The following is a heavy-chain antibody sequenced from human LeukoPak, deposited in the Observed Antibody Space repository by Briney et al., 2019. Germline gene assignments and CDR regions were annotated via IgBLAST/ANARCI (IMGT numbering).Heavy chain of an antibody. D-gene: IGHD4-17*01. J-gene: IGHJ5*02. Sequence: GGSLRLSCAASGFTVSSNYMSWVRQAPGKGLEWVSVIYSGGSTYYADSVKGRFTISRDNSKNTLYLQMNSPRAEDTAVYYCARETDYGDYEAFDPWGQGTLVTVSS. V-gene: IGHV3-53*01. CDR1: GFTVSSNY. CDR2: IYSGGST. CDR3: ARETDYGDYEAFDP.